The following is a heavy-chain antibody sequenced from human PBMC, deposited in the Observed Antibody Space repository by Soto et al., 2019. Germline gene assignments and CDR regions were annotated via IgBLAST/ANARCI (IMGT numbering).Heavy chain of an antibody. V-gene: IGHV5-51*01. CDR2: IYPGDSDT. J-gene: IGHJ3*02. CDR3: ARRHLVEDAFDI. D-gene: IGHD6-6*01. CDR1: GYIFTSYW. Sequence: GESLKISCKGSGYIFTSYWIGWVRQMPGKGLEWMGIIYPGDSDTKYSPSFQGQVTISADKSIITAYLQWSSLKASDTAMYYCARRHLVEDAFDIWGQGTMVTVSS.